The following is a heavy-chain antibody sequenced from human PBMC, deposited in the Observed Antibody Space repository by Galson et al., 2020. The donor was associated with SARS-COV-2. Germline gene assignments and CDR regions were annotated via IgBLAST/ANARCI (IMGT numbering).Heavy chain of an antibody. CDR1: GFIFSDYA. V-gene: IGHV3-64D*06. D-gene: IGHD2-2*01. J-gene: IGHJ4*01. CDR2: ISRNGGTS. Sequence: GESLKISCSASGFIFSDYAMHWVRQAPGKGLEYVSAISRNGGTSFYADSVNGRFTMSRDNSRNMFYLQMTALRPEDTAFYYCLSDSSTRQNHWGQGNPGPLSS. CDR3: LSDSSTRQNH.